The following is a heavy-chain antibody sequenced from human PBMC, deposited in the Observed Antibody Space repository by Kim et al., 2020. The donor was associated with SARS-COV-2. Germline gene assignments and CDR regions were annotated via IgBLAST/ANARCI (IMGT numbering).Heavy chain of an antibody. D-gene: IGHD1-26*01. CDR3: ARQVRVGLHLDH. J-gene: IGHJ4*02. CDR2: IYFTGTT. CDR1: GVSIDTSDYY. Sequence: SETLSLTCTVSGVSIDTSDYYWAWIRQPPGQGLEWIATIYFTGTTFYSPSLKSRATVSIDTSKDQFSLDLNSVTTTDTAMYYCARQVRVGLHLDHWGRG. V-gene: IGHV4-39*01.